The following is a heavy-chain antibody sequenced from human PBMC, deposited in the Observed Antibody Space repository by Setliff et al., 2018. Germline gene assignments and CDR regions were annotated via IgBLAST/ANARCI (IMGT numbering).Heavy chain of an antibody. D-gene: IGHD6-13*01. V-gene: IGHV4-59*08. J-gene: IGHJ6*03. CDR3: ARQPYSTTYYYYYYYMDV. CDR1: GGSISSDY. CDR2: FYHSASS. Sequence: LSLTCNVSGGSISSDYWAWIRQPPGKALEWIGYFYHSASSNYNPSLKGRVTMSIDTSKNQFSLNLNSVTAADTAVYYCARQPYSTTYYYYYYYMDVWGKGTTVTVSS.